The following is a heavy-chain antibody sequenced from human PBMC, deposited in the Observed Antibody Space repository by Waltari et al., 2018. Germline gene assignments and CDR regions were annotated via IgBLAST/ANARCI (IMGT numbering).Heavy chain of an antibody. CDR1: GYTFTNYA. CDR2: LNTNTGNP. D-gene: IGHD2-2*01. J-gene: IGHJ5*02. CDR3: AREVVPAATIVVNWFDP. Sequence: QVQLVQSGSELKKPGASVKVSCKASGYTFTNYAINWLRQAPGQGLELMGWLNTNTGNPTDVQVFTGRFVFSLDTSVSTAYLQINSLKADDTAVYYCAREVVPAATIVVNWFDPWGQGTLVTVSS. V-gene: IGHV7-4-1*02.